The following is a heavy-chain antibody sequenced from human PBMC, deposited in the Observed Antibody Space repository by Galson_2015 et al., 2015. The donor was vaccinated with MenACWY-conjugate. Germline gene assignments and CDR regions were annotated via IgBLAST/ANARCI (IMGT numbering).Heavy chain of an antibody. CDR3: AKDVYMDF. J-gene: IGHJ6*03. CDR1: GFTFRQYA. V-gene: IGHV3-23*01. CDR2: ISDSGAAT. Sequence: SLRLSCAVSGFTFRQYAMSWVRQAPGTGLEWVAIISDSGAATHYIDSVKGRFTISRDNSKNTLYLQMSRLRADDTALYYSAKDVYMDFWGKGTTVSVSS.